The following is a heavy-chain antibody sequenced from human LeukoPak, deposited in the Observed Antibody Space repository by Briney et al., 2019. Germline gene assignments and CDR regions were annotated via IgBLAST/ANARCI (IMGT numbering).Heavy chain of an antibody. CDR2: IWYDGSNK. D-gene: IGHD6-13*01. CDR1: GFTFSSYG. CDR3: ARDSSSLFDY. Sequence: GGSLRLSCAASGFTFSSYGMHWVRQAPGEGLEWVAVIWYDGSNKYYADSVKGRFTISRDNSKNTLYLQMNSLRAEDTAVYYCARDSSSLFDYWGQGTLVTVSS. V-gene: IGHV3-33*01. J-gene: IGHJ4*02.